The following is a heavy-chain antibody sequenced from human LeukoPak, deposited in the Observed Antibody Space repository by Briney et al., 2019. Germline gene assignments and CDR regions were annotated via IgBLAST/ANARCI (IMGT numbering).Heavy chain of an antibody. CDR3: ARLQEDSSGCYYFDY. V-gene: IGHV4-59*08. Sequence: PSETLSLTCTVSGGSISSYYWSWIRQPPGKGLEWIGYIYYSGSTNYNPSLKSRVTISVDTSKNQFSLKLSSVTAADTAVYYCARLQEDSSGCYYFDYWGQGTLVTVSS. CDR1: GGSISSYY. CDR2: IYYSGST. D-gene: IGHD3-22*01. J-gene: IGHJ4*02.